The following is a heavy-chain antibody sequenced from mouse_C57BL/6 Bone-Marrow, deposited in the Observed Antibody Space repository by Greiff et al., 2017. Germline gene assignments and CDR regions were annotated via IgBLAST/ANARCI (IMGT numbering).Heavy chain of an antibody. J-gene: IGHJ4*01. D-gene: IGHD2-1*01. CDR2: IRNKANGYTT. Sequence: EVQRVESGGGLVQPGGSLSLSCAASGFTFTDYYMSWVRQPPGKDLEWLGFIRNKANGYTTEYSASVKGRFTISRDNSQSILYLQMNALRAEDSATYYCASRLLGYAMDYWGQGTSVTVSS. CDR3: ASRLLGYAMDY. CDR1: GFTFTDYY. V-gene: IGHV7-3*01.